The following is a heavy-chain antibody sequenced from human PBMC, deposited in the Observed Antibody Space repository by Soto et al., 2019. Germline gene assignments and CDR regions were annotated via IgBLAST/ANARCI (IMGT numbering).Heavy chain of an antibody. CDR1: GFTFSSYS. V-gene: IGHV3-48*02. CDR3: ARDGRGYSGYEYYFDY. Sequence: EVQLVESGGGLVQPGGSLRLSCAASGFTFSSYSMNWVRQAPGKGLEWVSYISSSGSTIYYADSVKGRFTISRDNAKNSLYLQMNSLRDEDTAVYYCARDGRGYSGYEYYFDYWGQGTLVTVSS. J-gene: IGHJ4*02. D-gene: IGHD5-12*01. CDR2: ISSSGSTI.